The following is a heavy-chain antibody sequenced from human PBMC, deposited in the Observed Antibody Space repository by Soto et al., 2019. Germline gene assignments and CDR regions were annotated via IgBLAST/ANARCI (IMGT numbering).Heavy chain of an antibody. CDR1: GFSFSISP. Sequence: QVQLVESGGGVVQPGRSLRLSCAASGFSFSISPMHWVRQAPGKGPEWVALISYDGTNKFYADSVKGRFTISRDNSKSTLYLQVDSLRPEDAAVYYCARDPKTSGGQHWAFNYFDSWGQGPLVTVSS. CDR2: ISYDGTNK. J-gene: IGHJ4*02. CDR3: ARDPKTSGGQHWAFNYFDS. V-gene: IGHV3-30-3*01. D-gene: IGHD7-27*01.